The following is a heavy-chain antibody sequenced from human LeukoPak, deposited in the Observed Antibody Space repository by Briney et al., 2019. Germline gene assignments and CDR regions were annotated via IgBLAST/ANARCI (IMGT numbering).Heavy chain of an antibody. V-gene: IGHV4-30-2*01. CDR3: ASESASDAFDI. Sequence: SETLSLTCTVSGGSISSGGYYWSWIRQPPGKGLEWIGYIYHSGSTYYNPSLKSRVTISVDRSKNQFSLKLSSVTAADTAVYYCASESASDAFDIWGQGTMVTVSS. CDR1: GGSISSGGYY. J-gene: IGHJ3*02. CDR2: IYHSGST.